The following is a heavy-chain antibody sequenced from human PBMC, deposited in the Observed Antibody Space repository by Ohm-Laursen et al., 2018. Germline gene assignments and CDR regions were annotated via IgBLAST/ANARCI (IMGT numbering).Heavy chain of an antibody. CDR1: GDSLNSYY. J-gene: IGHJ5*02. V-gene: IGHV4-59*08. CDR2: MYYSGST. CDR3: ARLLPSMTTVPRWFDP. Sequence: GTLSLTCTVSGDSLNSYYWSWIRQPPGKGLEWIGYMYYSGSTNYNPSLKSRVTISLDTSKNQVSLKLSSMTAADTAVYYCARLLPSMTTVPRWFDPWGQGILVSVSS. D-gene: IGHD4-17*01.